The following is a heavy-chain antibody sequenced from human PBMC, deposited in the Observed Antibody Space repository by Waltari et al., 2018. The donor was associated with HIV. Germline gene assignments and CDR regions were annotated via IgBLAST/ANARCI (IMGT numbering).Heavy chain of an antibody. CDR1: GGSISTYY. CDR3: ARGIDAQRVAAPCLDI. J-gene: IGHJ3*02. D-gene: IGHD6-25*01. CDR2: IYNSRST. V-gene: IGHV4-59*01. Sequence: QVQLRESGPGLVKPSETLSLTCTVPGGSISTYYWPWIRQPPGKGLEWIGYIYNSRSTDYNPSLKSRATISVDTSKNQFSLKLSAVTTADTAVYYCARGIDAQRVAAPCLDIWGQGTMVTVSS.